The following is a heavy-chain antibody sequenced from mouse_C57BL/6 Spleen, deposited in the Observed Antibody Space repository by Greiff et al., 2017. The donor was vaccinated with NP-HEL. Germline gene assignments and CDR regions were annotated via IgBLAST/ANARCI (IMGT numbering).Heavy chain of an antibody. CDR1: GFTFTDYY. Sequence: EVNVVESGGGLVQPGGSLSLSCAASGFTFTDYYMSWVRQPPGKALEWLGFIRNKANGYTTEYSASVKGRFTISRDNSQSILYLQMNALRAEDSATYYCARYKDYDGAWFAYWGQGTLVTVSA. CDR2: IRNKANGYTT. D-gene: IGHD2-4*01. CDR3: ARYKDYDGAWFAY. J-gene: IGHJ3*01. V-gene: IGHV7-3*01.